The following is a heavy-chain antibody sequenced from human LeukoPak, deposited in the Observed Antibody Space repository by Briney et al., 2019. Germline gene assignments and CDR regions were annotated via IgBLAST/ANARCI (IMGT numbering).Heavy chain of an antibody. CDR2: ISYDGTKT. CDR1: GFTFSSYE. CDR3: ARDQVLPYDY. Sequence: QPGGSLRLSCAASGFTFSSYEMNWVPQAPGKGLEWVALISYDGTKTDYADSVKGRFTISRDNAKNSLYLQMNSLRAEDTAVYYCARDQVLPYDYWGQGTLVTVSS. V-gene: IGHV3-30*04. J-gene: IGHJ4*02.